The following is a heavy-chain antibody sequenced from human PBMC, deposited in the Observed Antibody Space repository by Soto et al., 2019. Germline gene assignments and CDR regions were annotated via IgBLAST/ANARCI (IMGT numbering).Heavy chain of an antibody. D-gene: IGHD5-18*01. CDR2: IYSGGSA. J-gene: IGHJ4*02. V-gene: IGHV3-66*04. CDR1: GFTVSSNY. CDR3: ARHGYSYGGGYFDY. Sequence: EVQLVESGGGLVQPGGSLRLSCAASGFTVSSNYMSWVRQAPGKGLEWVSVIYSGGSAYYADSVKGRFTISRDNSKNTRYLQMNGRRAEDTAVYYCARHGYSYGGGYFDYWGQGTLVTVSS.